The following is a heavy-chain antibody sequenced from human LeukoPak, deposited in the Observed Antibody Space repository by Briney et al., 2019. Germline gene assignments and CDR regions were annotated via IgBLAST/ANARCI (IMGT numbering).Heavy chain of an antibody. D-gene: IGHD3-22*01. J-gene: IGHJ4*02. V-gene: IGHV3-30-3*01. Sequence: PGRSLRLSCAASGFTFSSYAMHWVRQAPGKGLEWVAVISYDGSNKYYADSVKGRFTISRDNFKNTLYLQMNSLRAEDTAVYYCARGWHRMSYYDSTTPGYWGQGTLVTVSS. CDR3: ARGWHRMSYYDSTTPGY. CDR2: ISYDGSNK. CDR1: GFTFSSYA.